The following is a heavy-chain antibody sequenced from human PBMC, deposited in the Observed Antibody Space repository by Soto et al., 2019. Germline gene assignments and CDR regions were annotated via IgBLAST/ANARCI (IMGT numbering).Heavy chain of an antibody. D-gene: IGHD3-22*01. Sequence: GGSLRLSCAASGFTFSSYWMSWVRQAPGKGLEWVANIKQDGSEKYYVDSVKGRFTISRDNAKNSLYLQMNSLRAEDAAVYYCARVARVVIRNWFDPWGQGTLVTVSS. CDR2: IKQDGSEK. CDR1: GFTFSSYW. V-gene: IGHV3-7*03. J-gene: IGHJ5*02. CDR3: ARVARVVIRNWFDP.